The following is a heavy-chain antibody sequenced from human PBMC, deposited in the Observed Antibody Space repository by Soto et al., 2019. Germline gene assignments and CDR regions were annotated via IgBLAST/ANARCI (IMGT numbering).Heavy chain of an antibody. CDR2: ISYDGSNK. D-gene: IGHD3-10*01. CDR1: GFTFSSYG. J-gene: IGHJ4*02. Sequence: QVQLVESGGGVVQPGRSLRLSCAASGFTFSSYGMHWVRQAPGKGLEWVAVISYDGSNKYYADSVKGRFTISRDNSKNTLYLQMNSLRAEDTAVYYCAKEGRGVNDCWGQGTLVTVSS. V-gene: IGHV3-30*18. CDR3: AKEGRGVNDC.